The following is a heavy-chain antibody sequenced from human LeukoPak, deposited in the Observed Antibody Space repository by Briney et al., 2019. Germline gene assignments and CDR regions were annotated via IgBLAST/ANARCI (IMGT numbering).Heavy chain of an antibody. V-gene: IGHV3-23*01. Sequence: PGGSLRLSCAASGFTFSSYAMIWVRQAPGKGLVWVSDISGSCGSTCYADSVKGRFTISRDNSKNTLSLQMHSLRGEDSAVYYCAKTNQLWLSYGRVVWGQGTRVTVSS. J-gene: IGHJ6*02. D-gene: IGHD6-19*01. CDR2: ISGSCGST. CDR3: AKTNQLWLSYGRVV. CDR1: GFTFSSYA.